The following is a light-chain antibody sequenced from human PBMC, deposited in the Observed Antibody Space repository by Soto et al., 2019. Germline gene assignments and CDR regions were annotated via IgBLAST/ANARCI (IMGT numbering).Light chain of an antibody. V-gene: IGKV3-20*01. Sequence: EIVLTQSPGTLYVSPGEIATLSCRASQSVGRNYLAWYQQKPGQAPRLLIYGASSRATGIPERFSGSGSGTDFTLTISRLEPEDFAVYNCQQYASSPLTFGGGTKVETK. J-gene: IGKJ4*01. CDR2: GAS. CDR3: QQYASSPLT. CDR1: QSVGRNY.